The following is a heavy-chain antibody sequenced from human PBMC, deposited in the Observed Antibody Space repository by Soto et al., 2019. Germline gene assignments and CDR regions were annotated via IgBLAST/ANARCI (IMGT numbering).Heavy chain of an antibody. Sequence: PGESLKISCKGSGYSFTSYWIGWVRQMPGKGLEWMGIIYPGDSDTRCSPSFQGQVTISADKSISTAYLQWSSLKASDTAMYYCARQQYDFWSGYNYYYYYGMDVWGQGTTVTVSS. V-gene: IGHV5-51*01. CDR2: IYPGDSDT. CDR1: GYSFTSYW. D-gene: IGHD3-3*01. CDR3: ARQQYDFWSGYNYYYYYGMDV. J-gene: IGHJ6*02.